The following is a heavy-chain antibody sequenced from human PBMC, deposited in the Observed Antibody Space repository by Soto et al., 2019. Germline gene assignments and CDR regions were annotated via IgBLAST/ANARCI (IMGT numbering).Heavy chain of an antibody. CDR3: AREKLSSSQYYYYGMDV. CDR2: ISAYNGNT. D-gene: IGHD6-13*01. Sequence: ASVKVTCKASGYTFTSYGISWVRQAPGQGLEWMGWISAYNGNTNYAQKLQGRVTMTTDTSTSTAYMELRSLRSDDTAVYYCAREKLSSSQYYYYGMDVPGHGTTVTVS. V-gene: IGHV1-18*01. CDR1: GYTFTSYG. J-gene: IGHJ6*02.